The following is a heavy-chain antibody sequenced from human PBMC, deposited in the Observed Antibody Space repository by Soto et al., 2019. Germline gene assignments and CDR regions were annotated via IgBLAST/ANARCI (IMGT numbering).Heavy chain of an antibody. V-gene: IGHV3-23*01. J-gene: IGHJ4*02. D-gene: IGHD6-13*01. Sequence: LRLSCAASGFTFSSYAMSWVRQAPGKGLEWVSAISGSGGSTYYADSVKGRFTVSRDNSKNTLYLQMNSLRAEDTAVYYCAKPLASGYSSSWTIVYWGQGTLVTVSS. CDR2: ISGSGGST. CDR3: AKPLASGYSSSWTIVY. CDR1: GFTFSSYA.